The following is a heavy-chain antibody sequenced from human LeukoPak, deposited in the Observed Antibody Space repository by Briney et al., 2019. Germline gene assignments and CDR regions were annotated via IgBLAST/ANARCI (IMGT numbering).Heavy chain of an antibody. V-gene: IGHV3-23*01. CDR3: AKVHHPIVGATYFDY. CDR2: ISGSGGST. J-gene: IGHJ4*02. D-gene: IGHD1-26*01. Sequence: QPGGSLRLSCAASGFTFSSYGMSWVRQAPGKGLEWVSAISGSGGSTYYADSVKGRFTISRDNSKNTLYLQMNSLRAEDTAVYYCAKVHHPIVGATYFDYWGQGTLVTVSS. CDR1: GFTFSSYG.